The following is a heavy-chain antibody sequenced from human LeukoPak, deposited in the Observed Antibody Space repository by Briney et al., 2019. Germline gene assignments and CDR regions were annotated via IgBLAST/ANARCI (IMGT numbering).Heavy chain of an antibody. V-gene: IGHV3-21*04. CDR1: GFTFSSYS. Sequence: GGSLRLSCAASGFTFSSYSMNWVRQAPGKGLEWVSSISSSSSYIYYADSVKGRFTISRDNAKNSLYLQMNSLRADDTAVYYCARDLVRGVINTDYWGQGTLVTVSS. J-gene: IGHJ4*02. D-gene: IGHD3-10*01. CDR3: ARDLVRGVINTDY. CDR2: ISSSSSYI.